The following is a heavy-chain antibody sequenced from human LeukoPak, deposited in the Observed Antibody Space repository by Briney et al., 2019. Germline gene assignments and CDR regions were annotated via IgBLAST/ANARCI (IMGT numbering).Heavy chain of an antibody. D-gene: IGHD6-19*01. CDR2: ISGSGGST. CDR3: AKLPYSSGWFFDY. CDR1: GLTFSSYA. Sequence: PGGSLRLSCAASGLTFSSYAMSWVRQAPGKGLEWVSGISGSGGSTYYADSVKGRFTISRDNSKNTLYLQMNSLRAEDTAVYYCAKLPYSSGWFFDYWGQGTLVTVSS. J-gene: IGHJ4*02. V-gene: IGHV3-23*01.